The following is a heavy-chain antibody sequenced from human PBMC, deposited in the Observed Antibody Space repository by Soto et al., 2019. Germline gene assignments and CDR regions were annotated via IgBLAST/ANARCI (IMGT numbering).Heavy chain of an antibody. Sequence: QVQLQQWGAGLLKPSETLSLTCAVYGGSFSGYYWTWIRQPPGTGLEWIGEINHSGSTNYNPSLKXRVTISVDTSKNQFSLKLTSVTAADTAVYYCARDKITGLFGYWGQGTLVTVSS. CDR2: INHSGST. D-gene: IGHD2-8*02. V-gene: IGHV4-34*01. CDR1: GGSFSGYY. J-gene: IGHJ4*02. CDR3: ARDKITGLFGY.